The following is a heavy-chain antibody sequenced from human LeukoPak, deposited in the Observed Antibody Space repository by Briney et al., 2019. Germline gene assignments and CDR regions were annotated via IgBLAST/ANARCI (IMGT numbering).Heavy chain of an antibody. CDR3: ARDGRRGDIVVVPTAYNWFDP. D-gene: IGHD2-2*01. CDR2: ISGYNGNT. J-gene: IGHJ5*02. V-gene: IGHV1-18*01. CDR1: GYTFTSYG. Sequence: ASVKVSCKASGYTFTSYGFSWVRQAPGQGLEWMGWISGYNGNTNYAQKFQGRVTMTTDTSTRTAYMELRSLRSDDTAVYYCARDGRRGDIVVVPTAYNWFDPWGQGTLVTVSS.